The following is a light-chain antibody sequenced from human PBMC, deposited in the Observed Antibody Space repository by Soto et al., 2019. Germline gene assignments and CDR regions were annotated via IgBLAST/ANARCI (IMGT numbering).Light chain of an antibody. Sequence: EIVLTQSPATLSLSPGERATLSCRASQSVSSYLAWYQQKPGQAPRLLIYDASNRATCIPARFSGSGSGTDFTLPISSLEPEDFAVYYCQQRSNWPRTFGGGTKVEIK. V-gene: IGKV3-11*01. CDR2: DAS. CDR3: QQRSNWPRT. CDR1: QSVSSY. J-gene: IGKJ4*01.